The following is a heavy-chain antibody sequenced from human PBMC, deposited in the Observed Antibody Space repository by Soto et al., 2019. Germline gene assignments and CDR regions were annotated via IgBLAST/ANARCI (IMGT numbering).Heavy chain of an antibody. V-gene: IGHV3-7*04. CDR3: SGGVGDAF. J-gene: IGHJ4*02. CDR2: INQDGSEK. D-gene: IGHD1-26*01. CDR1: ESTVSRDW. Sequence: EVHLVESGGGLVQTGGSLRLSCAIFESTVSRDWMNWVRQAPGKGLEWVAHINQDGSEKYYVDSVKGRFTISRDNAKKSLYLQMTSLGPADTGMYYCSGGVGDAFWGQGTLVTVSS.